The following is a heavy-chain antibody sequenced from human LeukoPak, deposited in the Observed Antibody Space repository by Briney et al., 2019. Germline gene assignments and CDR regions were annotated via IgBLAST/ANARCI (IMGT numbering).Heavy chain of an antibody. CDR2: IGGSGGRT. Sequence: GGTLRLSCAASGFTFSTYAMSWVRQAPGKGLEWVSAIGGSGGRTYYADSVKGRFTISRDDSKNTLYLQMNSLRAEDTAVYYCAKFTRTLVRGALVNWGQGTLVTVSS. CDR3: AKFTRTLVRGALVN. V-gene: IGHV3-23*01. D-gene: IGHD3-10*01. J-gene: IGHJ4*02. CDR1: GFTFSTYA.